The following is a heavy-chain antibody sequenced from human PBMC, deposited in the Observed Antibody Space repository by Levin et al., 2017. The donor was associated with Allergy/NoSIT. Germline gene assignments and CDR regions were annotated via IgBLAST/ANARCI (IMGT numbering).Heavy chain of an antibody. J-gene: IGHJ4*02. CDR3: AREDGSTCDF. CDR1: GGSISGGGYH. CDR2: IYYSGST. D-gene: IGHD2-2*03. Sequence: PSETLSLTCTVSGGSISGGGYHWTWIRQHPEKGLEWIGYIYYSGSTFYNPSLKSRLMISVDTSKNQFSLNVSSVTAADTAVYYCAREDGSTCDFWGQGALVTVAS. V-gene: IGHV4-31*03.